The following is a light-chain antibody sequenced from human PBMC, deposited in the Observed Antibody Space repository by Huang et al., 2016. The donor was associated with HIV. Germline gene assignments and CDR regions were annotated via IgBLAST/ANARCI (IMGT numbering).Light chain of an antibody. CDR3: QQYGNSPTWT. V-gene: IGKV3-20*01. CDR1: QSVSSSY. J-gene: IGKJ1*01. CDR2: GAS. Sequence: EIVLTQSPGPLSLSPGERATVSCRASQSVSSSYLAWYQQKPGQAPRLLIYGASSRATGIPDRFSGSGSGTDFTLTISRLEPEDFAVYYCQQYGNSPTWTFGQGTKVEIK.